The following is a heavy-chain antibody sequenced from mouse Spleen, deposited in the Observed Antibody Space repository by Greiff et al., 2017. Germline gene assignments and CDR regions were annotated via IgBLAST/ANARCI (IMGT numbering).Heavy chain of an antibody. CDR3: ARTYYRYDRYFDY. CDR2: INPSSGYT. D-gene: IGHD2-14*01. J-gene: IGHJ2*01. CDR1: GYTFTSYW. V-gene: IGHV1-7*01. Sequence: QVHVKQSGAELAKPGASVKLSCKASGYTFTSYWMHWVKQRPGQGLEWIGYINPSSGYTKYNQKFKDKATLTADKSSSTAYMQLSSLTYEDSAVYYCARTYYRYDRYFDYWGQGTTLTVSS.